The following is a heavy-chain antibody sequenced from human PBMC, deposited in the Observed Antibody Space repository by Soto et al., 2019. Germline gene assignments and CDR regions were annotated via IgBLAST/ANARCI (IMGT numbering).Heavy chain of an antibody. CDR2: ISGGGST. CDR1: GFTFSNYV. CDR3: PTERPAARQGPGTFNS. J-gene: IGHJ4*02. V-gene: IGHV3-23*01. D-gene: IGHD6-25*01. Sequence: EVQLLESGGGLVQPGGSLRLSCEASGFTFSNYVMSWVRQAPGKGLEWVSAISGGGSTYYADSVKGRLTIPRDNSKNTLYLQMNILRAEDTALYYCPTERPAARQGPGTFNSWGQGTLVSVSS.